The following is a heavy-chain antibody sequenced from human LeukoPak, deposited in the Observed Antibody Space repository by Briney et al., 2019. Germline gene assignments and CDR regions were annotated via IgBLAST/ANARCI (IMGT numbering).Heavy chain of an antibody. CDR3: ARLEDSSCYYPSSTPPGERYYFDY. CDR2: IYPGDSDT. J-gene: IGHJ4*02. Sequence: GESLKISCKGSGYSFTSYWIGWVRQMPGKGLEWMGIIYPGDSDTRYSPSFQGQVTISADKSISTAYLQWSSLKASDTATYYCARLEDSSCYYPSSTPPGERYYFDYWGQGTLVTVSS. V-gene: IGHV5-51*01. D-gene: IGHD3-22*01. CDR1: GYSFTSYW.